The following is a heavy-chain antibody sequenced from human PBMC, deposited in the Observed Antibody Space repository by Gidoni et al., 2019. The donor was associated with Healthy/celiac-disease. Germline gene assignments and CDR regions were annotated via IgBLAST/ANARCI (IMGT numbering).Heavy chain of an antibody. D-gene: IGHD5-12*01. V-gene: IGHV3-74*01. CDR2: ISSDGSST. J-gene: IGHJ3*02. Sequence: EVQLVESGGDLVQPGGSLRISCAASGFTFSSSLMHWVRQAPGKGLVWVSRISSDGSSTNYADSVKGRFTISRDNAENTLYLQMNSLRVEDTAVYYCAREDYSGYDNDAFDIWGQGTMVTVSS. CDR3: AREDYSGYDNDAFDI. CDR1: GFTFSSSL.